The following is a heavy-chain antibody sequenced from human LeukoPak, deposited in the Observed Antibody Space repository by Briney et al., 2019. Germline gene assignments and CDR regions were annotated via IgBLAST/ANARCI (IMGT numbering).Heavy chain of an antibody. V-gene: IGHV4-4*07. CDR3: ARGPKVDSSGYYHNY. CDR1: GGSISSYY. J-gene: IGHJ4*02. CDR2: IYTSGST. Sequence: SETLSLTCTVSGGSISSYYWSWIRQPAGKGLEWIGRIYTSGSTNYNPSPKSRVTMSVDTSKNQFSLKLSSVTAADTAVYYCARGPKVDSSGYYHNYWGQGTLVTVSS. D-gene: IGHD3-22*01.